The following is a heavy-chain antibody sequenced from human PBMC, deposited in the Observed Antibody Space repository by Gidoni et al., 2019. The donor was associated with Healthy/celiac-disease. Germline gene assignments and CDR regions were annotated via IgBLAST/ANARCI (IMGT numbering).Heavy chain of an antibody. Sequence: VQLVQSGAEGKKPGSTVKVSCKAAGGTLGSYAISWVRQAPGQGLEWMGGIIPIFGTADYAQKFQGRVTITADESTSTAYMELSSLRSEDTAVYYCARGGYSYGSIDYWGQGTLVTVSS. CDR3: ARGGYSYGSIDY. CDR2: IIPIFGTA. D-gene: IGHD5-18*01. J-gene: IGHJ4*02. V-gene: IGHV1-69*01. CDR1: GGTLGSYA.